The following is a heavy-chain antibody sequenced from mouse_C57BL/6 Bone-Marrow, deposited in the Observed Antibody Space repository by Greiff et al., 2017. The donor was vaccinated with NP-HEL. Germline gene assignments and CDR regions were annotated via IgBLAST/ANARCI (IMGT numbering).Heavy chain of an antibody. J-gene: IGHJ1*03. CDR2: IYPGNSDT. V-gene: IGHV1-5*01. CDR3: TRSDYYGSHFDV. Sequence: EVKLQESGTVLARPGASVKMSCTTSGYTFTSYWMYWVKQRPGQGLEWLGAIYPGNSDTSYNQKFKGKAKLTAVTSASTAYMELNSLTTEDTAVYYCTRSDYYGSHFDVWGTGTTVTVSS. CDR1: GYTFTSYW. D-gene: IGHD1-1*01.